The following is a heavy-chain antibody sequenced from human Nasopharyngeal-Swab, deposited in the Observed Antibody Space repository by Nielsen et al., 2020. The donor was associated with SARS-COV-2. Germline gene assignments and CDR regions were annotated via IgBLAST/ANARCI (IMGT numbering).Heavy chain of an antibody. V-gene: IGHV3-21*01. D-gene: IGHD3-9*01. CDR1: GFTFSSYS. Sequence: GGSLRLSFAPFGFTFSSYSMNWVRQAPGKGLEWVSSINSGSNYIYYADSLRGRFTISRDNAKKSLYLQMNSLRADDTAVYYCARDSVLRYFYPWGQGTLVTVSS. CDR2: INSGSNYI. J-gene: IGHJ5*02. CDR3: ARDSVLRYFYP.